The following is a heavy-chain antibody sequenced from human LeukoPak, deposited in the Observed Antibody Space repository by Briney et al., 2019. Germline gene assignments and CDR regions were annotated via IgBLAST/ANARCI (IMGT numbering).Heavy chain of an antibody. CDR2: IYYSGST. CDR1: GGSISSYC. Sequence: PSETLSLTCTVSGGSISSYCWSWIRQPPGKGLEWIGYIYYSGSTNYNPSPKSTVTISVDTSKNQFSLKLSSVTAADTAVYYCSRGHSGYDTPDYWGQGTLVTVSS. V-gene: IGHV4-59*01. D-gene: IGHD5-12*01. J-gene: IGHJ4*02. CDR3: SRGHSGYDTPDY.